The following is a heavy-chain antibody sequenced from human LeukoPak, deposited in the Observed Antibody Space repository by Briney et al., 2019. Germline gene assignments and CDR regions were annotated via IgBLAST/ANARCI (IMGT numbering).Heavy chain of an antibody. J-gene: IGHJ4*02. CDR2: FDPEDGET. CDR1: GYTLTELS. D-gene: IGHD6-19*01. V-gene: IGHV1-24*01. CDR3: ASIAVAGTSALDY. Sequence: ASVKVSCKVSGYTLTELSMHWVRQAPGKGLEWMGGFDPEDGETIYAQKFQGRVTMTTDTSTSTAYMELRSLRSDDTAVYYCASIAVAGTSALDYWGQGTLVTVSS.